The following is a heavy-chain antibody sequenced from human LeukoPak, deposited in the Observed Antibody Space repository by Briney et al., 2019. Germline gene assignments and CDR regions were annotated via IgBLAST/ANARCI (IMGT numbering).Heavy chain of an antibody. J-gene: IGHJ6*02. CDR3: ARDLGGPTYYYGSGSYFDYYYGMDV. D-gene: IGHD3-10*01. V-gene: IGHV1-8*01. Sequence: ASVKVSCKASGYAFTSYDINWVRQATGQGLEWMGWMNPNSGNTGYAQKFQGRVTMTRNTSISTAYMELSSLRSDDTAVYYCARDLGGPTYYYGSGSYFDYYYGMDVWGQGTTVTVSS. CDR1: GYAFTSYD. CDR2: MNPNSGNT.